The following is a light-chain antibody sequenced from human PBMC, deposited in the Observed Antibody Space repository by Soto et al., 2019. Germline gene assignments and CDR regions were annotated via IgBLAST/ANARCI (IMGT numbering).Light chain of an antibody. CDR1: SSDVGDYNS. Sequence: QSVLTQPRSVSGSPGQSVTVSCIGTSSDVGDYNSVSWYQQHPGKAPKLMIYDVSKRPSGVPDRFSGSKSGNTASLTISGLQAEDEADYYCCSYVGGYSYVFGIGTKVIVL. CDR2: DVS. V-gene: IGLV2-11*01. J-gene: IGLJ1*01. CDR3: CSYVGGYSYV.